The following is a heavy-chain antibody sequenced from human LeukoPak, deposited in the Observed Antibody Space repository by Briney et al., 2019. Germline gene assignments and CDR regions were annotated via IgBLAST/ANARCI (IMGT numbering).Heavy chain of an antibody. D-gene: IGHD3-22*01. V-gene: IGHV4-39*01. CDR1: GGSISGSNYY. Sequence: SETLSLSCTVPGGSISGSNYYSAWIRHPPGKGLEWIARIYYRGDTYYSPSLKSRVTISVDTSKNQFSLKMTSVTAADTAVYYCAPGSTSTGYYHYWGQGTLVTVSS. J-gene: IGHJ4*02. CDR3: APGSTSTGYYHY. CDR2: IYYRGDT.